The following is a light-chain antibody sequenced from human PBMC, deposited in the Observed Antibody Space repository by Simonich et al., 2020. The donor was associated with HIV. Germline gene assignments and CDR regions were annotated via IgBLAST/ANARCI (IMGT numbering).Light chain of an antibody. CDR1: QSLLNSHGYNY. CDR2: LGS. CDR3: MQSLQTIT. J-gene: IGKJ5*01. Sequence: DIVMTQSPLSLPVTPGEPASISCRSSQSLLNSHGYNYLDWYLQKPGQSPQLLIYLGSNRASGVPDRFSGSGSGSDFTLKISRVEAEDVGVYYCMQSLQTITFGQGTRLEIK. V-gene: IGKV2-28*01.